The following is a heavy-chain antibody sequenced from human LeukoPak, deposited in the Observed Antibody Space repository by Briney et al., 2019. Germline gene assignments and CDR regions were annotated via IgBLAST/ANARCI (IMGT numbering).Heavy chain of an antibody. D-gene: IGHD6-13*01. J-gene: IGHJ4*02. CDR2: ISGSGGST. CDR3: AEAGGIAAYNYFDY. CDR1: GFAFSSYA. V-gene: IGHV3-23*01. Sequence: PGGSLRLSCAASGFAFSSYAMSWVRQAPGKGLEWVSAISGSGGSTYYADSVKGRFTISRDNSKNTLYLQMNSLRAEDTAVYYCAEAGGIAAYNYFDYWGQGTLVTVSS.